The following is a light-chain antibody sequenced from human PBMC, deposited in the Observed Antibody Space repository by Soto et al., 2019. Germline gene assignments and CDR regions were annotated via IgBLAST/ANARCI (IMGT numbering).Light chain of an antibody. CDR2: GAS. Sequence: EIVMTQSPATLSVSPGERYTLSGLTIQTTSGKYLAWYQQRPGLAPRLLVYGASRRATGIPDRFRGSGSGTEFTLTISGLEPEDFAVYFCQHYGSSPPVTFGQGTRLDIK. J-gene: IGKJ5*01. CDR3: QHYGSSPPVT. CDR1: QTTSGKY. V-gene: IGKV3-20*01.